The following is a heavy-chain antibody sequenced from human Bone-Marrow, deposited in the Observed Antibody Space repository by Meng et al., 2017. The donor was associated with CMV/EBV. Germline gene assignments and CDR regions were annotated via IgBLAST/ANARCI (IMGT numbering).Heavy chain of an antibody. J-gene: IGHJ6*02. CDR2: INPNSGGT. Sequence: ASVKVSCKASGYTFTEYYIHWVRQAPGQGLEWMGWINPNSGGTKYAQKFQGRVTMTRDTSISTAYMELSRLRPDDTAVYYCARWESRGWDGTAYYYGMDVWGQGDTVNVSS. CDR1: GYTFTEYY. D-gene: IGHD6-19*01. CDR3: ARWESRGWDGTAYYYGMDV. V-gene: IGHV1-2*02.